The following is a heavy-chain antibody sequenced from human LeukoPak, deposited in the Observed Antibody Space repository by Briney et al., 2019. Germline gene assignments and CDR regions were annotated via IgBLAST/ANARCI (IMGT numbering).Heavy chain of an antibody. CDR1: GFSFSSYV. CDR3: ARDMQLST. Sequence: PGGSLRLSCVASGFSFSSYVMNWVRQAPGTGLEWVSLISYSGANSYYTDSVRGRFTISRDNSKDTLFLQMNSLRAEDTAIYYCARDMQLSTWGLGTMVTVSS. V-gene: IGHV3-23*01. CDR2: ISYSGANS. J-gene: IGHJ3*01. D-gene: IGHD3-16*02.